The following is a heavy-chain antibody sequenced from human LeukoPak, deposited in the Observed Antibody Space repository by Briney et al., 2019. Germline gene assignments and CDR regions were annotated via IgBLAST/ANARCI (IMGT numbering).Heavy chain of an antibody. CDR3: ARDSGYSSAEDY. D-gene: IGHD6-19*01. J-gene: IGHJ4*02. Sequence: GGSLRLSCAASGFTFSDYYLSWIRQAPGKGLEWLSYINSSGRTIYYADSVKGRFTISRDNAKNSLYLQMNSLRAEDTAVYYCARDSGYSSAEDYWGQGTLVTVSS. CDR1: GFTFSDYY. V-gene: IGHV3-11*04. CDR2: INSSGRTI.